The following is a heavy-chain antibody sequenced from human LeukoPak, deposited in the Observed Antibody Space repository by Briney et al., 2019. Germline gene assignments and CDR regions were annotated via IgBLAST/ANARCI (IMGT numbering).Heavy chain of an antibody. D-gene: IGHD3-9*01. V-gene: IGHV1-2*06. CDR3: ARGLQKIFWGAFDI. CDR1: GGTFSSYA. CDR2: INPNSGGT. Sequence: ASVKVSCKASGGTFSSYAISWVRQAPGQGLEWMGRINPNSGGTNYAQKFQGRVTMTRDTSISTAYMELSRLRSDDTAVYYCARGLQKIFWGAFDIWGQGTMVTVSS. J-gene: IGHJ3*02.